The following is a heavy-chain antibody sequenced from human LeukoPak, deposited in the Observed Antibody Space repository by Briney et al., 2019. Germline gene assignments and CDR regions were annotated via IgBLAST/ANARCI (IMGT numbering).Heavy chain of an antibody. CDR2: ISSSGSTI. CDR1: GFTFSSYE. Sequence: GGSLRLSCAASGFTFSSYEMNWVRQAPGKGLEWVSYISSSGSTIYYADSVKGRFTISRDNAKNSLYLQMNGLRAEDTAVYYCARESSYYYGSGSQEDAFDIWGQGTMVTVSS. V-gene: IGHV3-48*03. J-gene: IGHJ3*02. D-gene: IGHD3-10*01. CDR3: ARESSYYYGSGSQEDAFDI.